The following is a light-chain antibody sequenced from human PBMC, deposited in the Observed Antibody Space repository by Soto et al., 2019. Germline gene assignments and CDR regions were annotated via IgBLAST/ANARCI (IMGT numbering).Light chain of an antibody. CDR3: QQYDSSPLT. J-gene: IGKJ4*01. CDR2: GAS. Sequence: EIVLTQSPGTLSLSPGERATLSCRASQSVSSSYLAWYQQKPGQAPRLLIYGASSRATGIPNRFSGSGSGRDFTLTISRLEPEDFAVYYCQQYDSSPLTFGGGTKVELK. V-gene: IGKV3-20*01. CDR1: QSVSSSY.